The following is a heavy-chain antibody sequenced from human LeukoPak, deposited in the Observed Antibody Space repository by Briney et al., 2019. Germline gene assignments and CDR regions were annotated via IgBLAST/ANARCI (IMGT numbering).Heavy chain of an antibody. CDR1: EFTFSSYA. J-gene: IGHJ4*02. Sequence: GGSLRLSCAASEFTFSSYAIAWVRQAPGKGLEWVSALSFSGLTTYYADSVRGRFTISRDNSKSTLYLQMNSLRAEDTALYYCARPTSGWYAGGFDYWGQGILVTVSS. D-gene: IGHD6-19*01. V-gene: IGHV3-23*01. CDR3: ARPTSGWYAGGFDY. CDR2: LSFSGLTT.